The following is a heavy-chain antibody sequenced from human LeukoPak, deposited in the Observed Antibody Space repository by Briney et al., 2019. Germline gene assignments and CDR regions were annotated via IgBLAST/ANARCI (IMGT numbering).Heavy chain of an antibody. CDR1: GFTFSDYY. Sequence: GGSLRLSCAASGFTFSDYYMSWVRQAPGKGLEWVSAISGSGGSTYYADSVKGRFTISRDNSKNTLYLQTNSLRPEDTAIYYCAKGSSSYYYGMDVWGQGTTVTVSS. CDR2: ISGSGGST. J-gene: IGHJ6*02. CDR3: AKGSSSYYYGMDV. D-gene: IGHD3-10*01. V-gene: IGHV3-23*01.